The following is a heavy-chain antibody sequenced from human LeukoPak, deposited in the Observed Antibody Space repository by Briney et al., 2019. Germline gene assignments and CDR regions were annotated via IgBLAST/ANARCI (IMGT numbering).Heavy chain of an antibody. D-gene: IGHD6-19*01. CDR3: AREGVAVAGTSNYYYYGMDV. J-gene: IGHJ6*02. Sequence: SETLSLTCAVYGGSFSGYYWNWIRQPPGKGLEWIGEINHSGSTNYNPSLKSRVTISVDTSKNQFSLKLSSVTAADTAVYYCAREGVAVAGTSNYYYYGMDVWGQGTTVTVSS. CDR1: GGSFSGYY. V-gene: IGHV4-34*01. CDR2: INHSGST.